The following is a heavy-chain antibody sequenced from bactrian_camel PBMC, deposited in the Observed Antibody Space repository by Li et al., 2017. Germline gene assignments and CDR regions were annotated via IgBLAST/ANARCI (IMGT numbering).Heavy chain of an antibody. CDR2: INEDLGRT. J-gene: IGHJ4*01. D-gene: IGHD2*01. CDR3: AQDFPEFALPRPANTGRYRRGISRCESDSDYTL. V-gene: IGHV3S1*01. CDR1: GSIYGDAC. Sequence: HVQLVESGGGSVQAGGSLRPSCGASGSIYGDACVGWLRQAPGKGLEWVSTINEDLGRTYYTDSVKGRFTISRDNAKNTLYLQLNSVKTEDTAMYYCAQDFPEFALPRPANTGRYRRGISRCESDSDYTLWGQGTQVTVS.